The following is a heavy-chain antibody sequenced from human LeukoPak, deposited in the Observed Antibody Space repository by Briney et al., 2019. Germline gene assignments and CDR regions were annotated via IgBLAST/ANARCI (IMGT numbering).Heavy chain of an antibody. CDR3: AREILDYGEKLDAFDI. D-gene: IGHD4-17*01. J-gene: IGHJ3*02. Sequence: SETLSLTCTVSGGSISSYYWGWIRQPPGKGLEWIGSIYHSGSTYYNPSLKSRVTISVDTSKNQFSLKLSSVTAADTAVYYCAREILDYGEKLDAFDIWGQGTMVTVSS. V-gene: IGHV4-38-2*02. CDR2: IYHSGST. CDR1: GGSISSYY.